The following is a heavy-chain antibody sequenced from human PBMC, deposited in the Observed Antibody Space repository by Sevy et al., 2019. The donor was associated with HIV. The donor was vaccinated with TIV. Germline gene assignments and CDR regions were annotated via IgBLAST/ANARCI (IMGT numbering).Heavy chain of an antibody. CDR1: GFTFSRYS. J-gene: IGHJ4*02. Sequence: GGSLRLSCVASGFTFSRYSMNWVRQAPGKGLEWVSNIGSTGPTINYADSVKGRFTISRDNAKNSLYLQMNSLREEDTAVYYCAGPGSGWFEFDSWGQGTLVTVSS. V-gene: IGHV3-48*02. CDR3: AGPGSGWFEFDS. D-gene: IGHD6-19*01. CDR2: IGSTGPTI.